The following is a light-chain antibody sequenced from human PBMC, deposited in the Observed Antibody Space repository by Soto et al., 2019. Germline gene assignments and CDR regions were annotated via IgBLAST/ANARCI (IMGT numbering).Light chain of an antibody. J-gene: IGLJ3*02. CDR2: EVS. CDR3: SSYTSSSTPWV. Sequence: QSALTQPASVSGSPGQSITISCTGTSSAVGGYNYVSWYQQHPGKAPKLMIYEVSNRPSGVSNRFSGSKSGNTASLTISGLQGEDEADYYCSSYTSSSTPWVFGGGTKLTVL. V-gene: IGLV2-14*01. CDR1: SSAVGGYNY.